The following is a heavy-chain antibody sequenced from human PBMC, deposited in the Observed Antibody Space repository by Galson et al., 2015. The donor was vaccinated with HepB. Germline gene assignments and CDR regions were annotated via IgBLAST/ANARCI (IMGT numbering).Heavy chain of an antibody. CDR3: AREGIAAATNPVDY. CDR2: ITPIFGAA. V-gene: IGHV1-69*13. D-gene: IGHD6-25*01. Sequence: SVKVSCKASGSTFSTYTFSWVRQAPGQGLEWMGGITPIFGAAHYAQKFQGRVTITADESTRTAYLQLSSLRSEDTAVYYCAREGIAAATNPVDYWGQGTLVTVSS. CDR1: GSTFSTYT. J-gene: IGHJ4*02.